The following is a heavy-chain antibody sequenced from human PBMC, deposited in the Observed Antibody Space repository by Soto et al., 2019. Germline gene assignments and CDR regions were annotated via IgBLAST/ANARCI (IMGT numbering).Heavy chain of an antibody. D-gene: IGHD6-19*01. V-gene: IGHV3-30*03. CDR3: VAGQYFFDY. J-gene: IGHJ4*02. CDR1: RFSFSSYG. CDR2: ISHDGSNK. Sequence: QVQLVESGGGVVQPGRSLRLSCAASRFSFSSYGMQWVRQAPGKGLEWVAVISHDGSNKYYADSVKDRFTISRDNHKKTLYLQMNSVRADDTAVYSCVAGQYFFDYCGQGTMVTVSS.